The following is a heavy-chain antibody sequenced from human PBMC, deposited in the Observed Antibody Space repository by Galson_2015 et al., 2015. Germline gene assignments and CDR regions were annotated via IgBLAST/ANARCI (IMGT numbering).Heavy chain of an antibody. CDR2: ISSSSSYI. CDR1: GFTFSSYS. D-gene: IGHD3-10*01. V-gene: IGHV3-21*01. J-gene: IGHJ6*02. Sequence: SMRLSCGASGFTFSSYSMYWVRQAPGKGLEWVSCISSSSSYIYSEDSVKDRLSISRDNAKNSLYLQMNSLRAEDTAVYYCVRDRLRFRFGELYPGMDFWGQGTTVTVSS. CDR3: VRDRLRFRFGELYPGMDF.